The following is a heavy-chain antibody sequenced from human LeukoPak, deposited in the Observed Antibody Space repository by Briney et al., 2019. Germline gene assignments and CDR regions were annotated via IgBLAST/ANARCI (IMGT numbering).Heavy chain of an antibody. J-gene: IGHJ6*03. D-gene: IGHD3-16*01. CDR2: IRSKGNSYAT. CDR1: GFTFSGSA. V-gene: IGHV3-73*01. Sequence: GGSLKLSCAASGFTFSGSAMHWVRQASGKGLEWVGRIRSKGNSYATAYAASVKGRFTISGDDSKNTAYLQMNSLKTEDTAVYYCTGPWGNYYYMDVWGKGTTVTVSS. CDR3: TGPWGNYYYMDV.